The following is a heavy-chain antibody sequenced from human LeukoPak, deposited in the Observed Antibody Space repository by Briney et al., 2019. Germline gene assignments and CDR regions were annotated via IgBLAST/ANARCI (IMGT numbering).Heavy chain of an antibody. CDR1: AYTFTIYT. J-gene: IGHJ4*02. CDR2: INAGNGNT. CDR3: ARDQEGFDY. V-gene: IGHV1-3*01. Sequence: ASVKVSCKASAYTFTIYTIHWVRQAPGQRLEWMGWINAGNGNTRYSQNFQGRVTITRDTSATTAYMELSSLRSEDTAVYYCARDQEGFDYWGQGTLVTVSS.